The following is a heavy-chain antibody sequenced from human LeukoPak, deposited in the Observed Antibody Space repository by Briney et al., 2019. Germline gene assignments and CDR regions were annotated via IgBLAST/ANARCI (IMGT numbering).Heavy chain of an antibody. CDR3: ARQQWLVNAFDI. D-gene: IGHD6-19*01. CDR1: GYTFTGYY. V-gene: IGHV1-2*02. Sequence: ASVKVSCKASGYTFTGYYMHWVRQAPGQGLEWMGWINPNSGGTNYAQKFQGRVTMTRDTSISTAYMELSRLRSDGTAVYYCARQQWLVNAFDIWGQGTMVTVSS. J-gene: IGHJ3*02. CDR2: INPNSGGT.